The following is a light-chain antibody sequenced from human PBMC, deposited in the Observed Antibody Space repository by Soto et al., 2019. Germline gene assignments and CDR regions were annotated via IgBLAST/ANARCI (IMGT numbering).Light chain of an antibody. Sequence: LTQPASVSGSPGQSITISCTGTSSDVGGYNSVSWYRQDPGKAPKLIIYDVTYRPSGVSNRFSGSKSGNTASLTISGLQSEDEADYHCSSFTSSITYVFGTGTKVTVL. J-gene: IGLJ1*01. CDR2: DVT. CDR3: SSFTSSITYV. CDR1: SSDVGGYNS. V-gene: IGLV2-14*01.